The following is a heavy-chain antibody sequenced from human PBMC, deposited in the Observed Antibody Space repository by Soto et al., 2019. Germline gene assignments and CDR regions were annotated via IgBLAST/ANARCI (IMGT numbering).Heavy chain of an antibody. CDR1: GGSFSGYY. Sequence: SETLSLTCAVYGGSFSGYYWSWIRQPPGKGLEWIGEINHSGSTNYNPSLKSRVTISVDTSKNQFSLKLSSVTAADTAVYYCARGSGYCSSTSCSVFDYWGQGTLVTV. D-gene: IGHD2-2*01. V-gene: IGHV4-34*01. CDR3: ARGSGYCSSTSCSVFDY. CDR2: INHSGST. J-gene: IGHJ4*02.